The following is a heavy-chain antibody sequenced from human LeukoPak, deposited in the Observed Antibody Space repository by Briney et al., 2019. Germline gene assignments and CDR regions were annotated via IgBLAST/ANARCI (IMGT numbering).Heavy chain of an antibody. Sequence: SETLSLTCTVSGGSISSYYWSWIRQPPGKGLEWIGYIYYSGSTNYNPSLKSRVTISVDTSKNQFSLKLSSVTAADTAVYYCARQSAAAGLGLYYWGQGTLVTVSS. J-gene: IGHJ4*02. CDR3: ARQSAAAGLGLYY. CDR1: GGSISSYY. V-gene: IGHV4-59*08. D-gene: IGHD6-13*01. CDR2: IYYSGST.